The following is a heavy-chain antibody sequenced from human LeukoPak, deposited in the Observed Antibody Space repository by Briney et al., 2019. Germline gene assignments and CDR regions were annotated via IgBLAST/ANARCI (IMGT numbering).Heavy chain of an antibody. J-gene: IGHJ4*02. V-gene: IGHV2-70*11. CDR1: GFSLSTSGMC. CDR3: ARISNNLVGGTDY. D-gene: IGHD1-26*01. Sequence: RESGPTLVNPTQTLTLTCTFSGFSLSTSGMCVSWIRQPPGKALEWLARIDWDDDKYYSTSLKTSLTISKDTSKNQVVITMTNMDPVDTATYYCARISNNLVGGTDYWGQGTLVTVSS. CDR2: IDWDDDK.